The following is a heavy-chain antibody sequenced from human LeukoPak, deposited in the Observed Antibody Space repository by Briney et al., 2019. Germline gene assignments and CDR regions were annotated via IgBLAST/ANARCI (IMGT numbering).Heavy chain of an antibody. Sequence: GGSLRLSCAASGFTFRSYEMNWVRQAPGKGLEWVSYISSSGSSIYYADSVKGRFTISRDNAKNSLYLQMNSLRAEDTAVYYCARDDTVIHIDYWGQGTLVTVSS. V-gene: IGHV3-48*03. D-gene: IGHD3-16*02. CDR3: ARDDTVIHIDY. CDR2: ISSSGSSI. CDR1: GFTFRSYE. J-gene: IGHJ4*02.